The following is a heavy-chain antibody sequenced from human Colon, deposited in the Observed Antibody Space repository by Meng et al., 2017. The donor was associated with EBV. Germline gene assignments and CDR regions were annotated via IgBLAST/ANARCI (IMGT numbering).Heavy chain of an antibody. CDR1: GGSINSGDYY. Sequence: VRLQVPGPRLVKPSQTLSLTCTVSGGSINSGDYYWSWIRQPPGKGLEWIGYIYYTGSTYYNPSLKSRVTISMDTSKNQFSLRLSSVTAADTAVYYCARNYYFDYWGQGTLVTVSS. CDR2: IYYTGST. J-gene: IGHJ4*02. V-gene: IGHV4-30-4*01. CDR3: ARNYYFDY.